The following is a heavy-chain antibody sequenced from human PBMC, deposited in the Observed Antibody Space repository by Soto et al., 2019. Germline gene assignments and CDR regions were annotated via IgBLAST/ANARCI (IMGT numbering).Heavy chain of an antibody. Sequence: QVQLVESGGGVVQPGRSLRLSCAASGFTFSGYGMHWVRQAPGKGLEWVAVIWYDGSNKYYADSVKGRFTISRDNSKNTLYLQMNSLRAEDTAVYYCARDGSSGWIFDYWGQGTLVTVSS. D-gene: IGHD6-19*01. CDR1: GFTFSGYG. CDR3: ARDGSSGWIFDY. J-gene: IGHJ4*02. V-gene: IGHV3-33*01. CDR2: IWYDGSNK.